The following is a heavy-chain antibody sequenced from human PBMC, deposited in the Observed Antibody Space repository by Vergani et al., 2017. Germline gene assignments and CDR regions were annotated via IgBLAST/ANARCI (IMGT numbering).Heavy chain of an antibody. CDR2: IIPIFGTA. CDR3: ARGRVLWFGELSFDY. V-gene: IGHV1-69*01. J-gene: IGHJ4*02. CDR1: GGTFSSYA. D-gene: IGHD3-10*01. Sequence: QVQLVQSGAEVKKPGSSVKVSCKASGGTFSSYAISWVRQAPGQGLEWMGGIIPIFGTANYAQKFQGRVTITADESTSTAYMELRSLRSDDTAVYYCARGRVLWFGELSFDYWGQGTLVTVSS.